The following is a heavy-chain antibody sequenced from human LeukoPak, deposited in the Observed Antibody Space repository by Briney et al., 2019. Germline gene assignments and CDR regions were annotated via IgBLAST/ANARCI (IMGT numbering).Heavy chain of an antibody. V-gene: IGHV4-61*02. Sequence: SETLSLTCTVSGGSNSSGSYYWSWIRQPAGKGLEWIGRIYTSGSTNYNPSLKSRVTISVDTSKNQFSLKLNSVTAADTAVYHCARGIVVVPAAGGFDYYHYMDVWGKGTTVTVSS. D-gene: IGHD2-2*01. CDR3: ARGIVVVPAAGGFDYYHYMDV. CDR1: GGSNSSGSYY. J-gene: IGHJ6*03. CDR2: IYTSGST.